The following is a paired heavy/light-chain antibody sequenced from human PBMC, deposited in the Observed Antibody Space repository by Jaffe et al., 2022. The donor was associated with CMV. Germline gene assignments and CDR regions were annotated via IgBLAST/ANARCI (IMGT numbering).Heavy chain of an antibody. CDR1: GGSFTSHF. CDR2: IYHSGTT. CDR3: ARRHGYGDKFDY. V-gene: IGHV4-59*08. D-gene: IGHD4-17*01. J-gene: IGHJ4*02. Sequence: QVQLQESGPGLVKPSETLSLTCTVSGGSFTSHFWSWIRQPPGKRLEWLGYIYHSGTTEYNPSLKSRLTISVDTPKNQLSLKLSSVTAADTAMYYCARRHGYGDKFDYWGQGTLVTVSS.
Light chain of an antibody. V-gene: IGKV4-1*01. CDR3: QQYYSSPLA. CDR1: QSLFSNSNNMNN. J-gene: IGKJ1*01. Sequence: DIVMTQSPDSLAVSLGERATINCKSGQSLFSNSNNMNNLAWYQQKPGQPPRLLIYWASTRESGVPDRFSGSGSGTDFTLTISSLQAEDVAVYYCQQYYSSPLAFGQGTKVEIK. CDR2: WAS.